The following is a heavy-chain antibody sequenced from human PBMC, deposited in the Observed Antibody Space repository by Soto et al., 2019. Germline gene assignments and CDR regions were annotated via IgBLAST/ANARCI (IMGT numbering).Heavy chain of an antibody. CDR2: ISGSGGSA. Sequence: VGSLRLSCAASGFTFSSYAMSWVRQAPGKGLEWVSAISGSGGSADYADSVKGRFTISRDNSKNTLYLQMKSLRAEDTAVYYCAKDSPYYYDSSDSVGAFDIWGQGTMVTVSS. CDR1: GFTFSSYA. V-gene: IGHV3-23*01. D-gene: IGHD3-22*01. J-gene: IGHJ3*02. CDR3: AKDSPYYYDSSDSVGAFDI.